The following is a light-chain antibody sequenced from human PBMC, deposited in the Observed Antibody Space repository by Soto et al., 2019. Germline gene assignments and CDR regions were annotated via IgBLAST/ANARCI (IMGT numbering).Light chain of an antibody. CDR2: AAS. J-gene: IGKJ1*01. Sequence: DIQMTQSPSSLSASVGDRVTITCRASQSISSYLNWYQQKPGKAPKLLIYAASSLQSGVPSRFSGSGSGTDFTLTISSLQPEDFATNYCQQSYSTPGTFGQGTKVDIK. V-gene: IGKV1-39*01. CDR1: QSISSY. CDR3: QQSYSTPGT.